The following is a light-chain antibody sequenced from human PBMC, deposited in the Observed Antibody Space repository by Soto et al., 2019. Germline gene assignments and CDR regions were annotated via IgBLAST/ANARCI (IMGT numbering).Light chain of an antibody. CDR1: QRVTSNY. CDR3: QQRSNWPPIT. Sequence: IFITQSPATLSVSPVERATLACVASQRVTSNYLAWFQQRPGLAPRLLIYDASTRATGIPDRFSGSGSGTDFTLTISSLEPEDFAVYYCQQRSNWPPITFGQGTRLEIK. CDR2: DAS. J-gene: IGKJ5*01. V-gene: IGKV3D-20*02.